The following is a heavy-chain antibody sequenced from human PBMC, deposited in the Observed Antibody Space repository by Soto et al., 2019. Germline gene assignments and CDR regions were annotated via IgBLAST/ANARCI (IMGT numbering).Heavy chain of an antibody. CDR2: IYYSGST. CDR3: ARVRGISHFDY. CDR1: GGSISSGSYY. V-gene: IGHV4-31*03. Sequence: NPSETLSLTCTVSGGSISSGSYYWSWIRQHPGKGLEWIGYIYYSGSTYYNPSLKSRLTISIDTSKNQFSLKLTSLTAADTAVYYCARVRGISHFDYWGQGTLVTVSS. J-gene: IGHJ4*02. D-gene: IGHD3-16*01.